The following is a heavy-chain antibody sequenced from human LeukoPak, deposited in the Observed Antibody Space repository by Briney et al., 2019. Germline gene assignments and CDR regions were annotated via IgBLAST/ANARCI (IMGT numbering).Heavy chain of an antibody. CDR1: GYSISSGYY. V-gene: IGHV4-38-2*02. CDR2: IYHSGST. CDR3: ARGTGTTFGLDWFDP. J-gene: IGHJ5*02. Sequence: SETLSLTCTVSGYSISSGYYWGWIRQPPGKGLEWIGRIYHSGSTYYNPSLKSRGTISVDTSKNQFSLKLSSVTAADTAVYYCARGTGTTFGLDWFDPWGQGTLVTVSS. D-gene: IGHD1-7*01.